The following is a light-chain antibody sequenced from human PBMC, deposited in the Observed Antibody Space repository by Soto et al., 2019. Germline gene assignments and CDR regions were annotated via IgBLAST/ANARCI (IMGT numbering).Light chain of an antibody. J-gene: IGLJ2*01. CDR3: QAWDSSTVV. CDR1: KLGDKY. V-gene: IGLV3-1*01. Sequence: SYELTQPPSVSVSPGQTASITGSGDKLGDKYAFWYQQKPGQSPVLGIYQDSKRPSGIPERFSGSNSGNTATLTISGTQAMDEADYYCQAWDSSTVVFGGGTKLTVL. CDR2: QDS.